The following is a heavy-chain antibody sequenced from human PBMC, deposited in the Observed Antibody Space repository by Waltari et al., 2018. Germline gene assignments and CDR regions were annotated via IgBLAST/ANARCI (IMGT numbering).Heavy chain of an antibody. CDR2: ISSSGSTI. V-gene: IGHV3-48*03. J-gene: IGHJ4*02. D-gene: IGHD3-3*01. Sequence: EVQLVESGGGLVQPGGSLRLSCAASGFTFRSYDMNWVRQGPGKGLEWVSFISSSGSTIYSADSVKGRFTISRDNAENSLYLQINSLRAEDTAIYYCVGQLLEWLDSWGQGTLVTVSS. CDR1: GFTFRSYD. CDR3: VGQLLEWLDS.